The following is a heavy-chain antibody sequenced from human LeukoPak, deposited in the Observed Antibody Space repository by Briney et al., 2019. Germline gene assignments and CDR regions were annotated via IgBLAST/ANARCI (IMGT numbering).Heavy chain of an antibody. CDR3: ARKTGSYEDCSGGSCYYRWFDP. D-gene: IGHD2-15*01. CDR1: GGSFSGYY. CDR2: INHSGST. Sequence: SSETLSLTCAVYGGSFSGYYWSWIRQPPGKGLEWIGEINHSGSTNYNPSLKSRVTISVDTSKNQFSLKLSSVTAADTAVYYCARKTGSYEDCSGGSCYYRWFDPWGQGTLVTVSS. J-gene: IGHJ5*02. V-gene: IGHV4-34*01.